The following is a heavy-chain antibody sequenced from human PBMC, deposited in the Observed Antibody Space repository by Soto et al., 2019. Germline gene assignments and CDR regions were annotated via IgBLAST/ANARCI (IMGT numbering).Heavy chain of an antibody. J-gene: IGHJ4*02. Sequence: PGESLKISCKGSGYTFTTYWIVWVRQMPGKGPEWMGRIDPSDSYTNYSPSFRGHVTISADKSISTAYLHWSSLKASDTAMFYCARHYCSSTSCTLNFDHWGQGTLVTVSS. CDR2: IDPSDSYT. V-gene: IGHV5-10-1*01. CDR3: ARHYCSSTSCTLNFDH. D-gene: IGHD2-2*01. CDR1: GYTFTTYW.